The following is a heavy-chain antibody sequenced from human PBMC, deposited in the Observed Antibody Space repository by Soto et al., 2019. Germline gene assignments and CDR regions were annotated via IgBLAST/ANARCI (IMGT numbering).Heavy chain of an antibody. Sequence: EVQLLESGGGLVQPGGSLRLSCAASGFSFSSYDMLWVRQATGKGLEWVSAIGTAGDTSYPGSVKGRFTISRENAKNSLYLQMNSLRAGDTAVYYCASDGGRSGWYQSGAFDIWGQGTMVTVSS. J-gene: IGHJ3*02. CDR1: GFSFSSYD. V-gene: IGHV3-13*04. CDR2: IGTAGDT. CDR3: ASDGGRSGWYQSGAFDI. D-gene: IGHD6-19*01.